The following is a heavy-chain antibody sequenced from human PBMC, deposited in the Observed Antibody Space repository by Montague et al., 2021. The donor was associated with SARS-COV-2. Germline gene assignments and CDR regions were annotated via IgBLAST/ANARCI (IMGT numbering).Heavy chain of an antibody. CDR3: ARVRIQIWSGRWFDP. CDR1: GGSISSSSYC. Sequence: SETLSLTCTVSGGSISSSSYCWGWIRQPPGKGLEWIGNIYYSGXTXYXXXXKXRVTISVDTSKNQFSLTLSSVTAADTAVYYCARVRIQIWSGRWFDPWGQGTLVTVSS. D-gene: IGHD5-18*01. V-gene: IGHV4-39*01. CDR2: IYYSGXT. J-gene: IGHJ5*02.